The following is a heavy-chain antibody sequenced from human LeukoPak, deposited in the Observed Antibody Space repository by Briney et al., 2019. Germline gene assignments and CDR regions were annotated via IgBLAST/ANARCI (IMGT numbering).Heavy chain of an antibody. CDR2: IYYSGST. CDR1: GGSISSYY. D-gene: IGHD2-15*01. V-gene: IGHV4-59*01. CDR3: ARLRSGGAPFDY. Sequence: PSETLSLTCTVSGGSISSYYWSWIRQPPGKGLEWIGYIYYSGSTNYNPSLKSRVTISVDTSKNQFSLKLSSVTAAGTAVYYCARLRSGGAPFDYWGQGTLVTVSS. J-gene: IGHJ4*02.